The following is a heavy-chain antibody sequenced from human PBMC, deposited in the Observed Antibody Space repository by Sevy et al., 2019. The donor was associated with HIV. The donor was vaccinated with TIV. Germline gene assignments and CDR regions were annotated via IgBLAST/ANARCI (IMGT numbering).Heavy chain of an antibody. CDR3: AKDQGKGYDFWSGYCNY. J-gene: IGHJ4*02. D-gene: IGHD3-3*01. CDR2: ISGSGGST. V-gene: IGHV3-23*01. CDR1: GFTFSSYA. Sequence: GGSLRLSCAASGFTFSSYAMSWARQAPGKGLEWVSAISGSGGSTYYADSVKGRFTISRDNSKNTLYLQMNSLRAEDTAVYYCAKDQGKGYDFWSGYCNYWGQGTLVTVSS.